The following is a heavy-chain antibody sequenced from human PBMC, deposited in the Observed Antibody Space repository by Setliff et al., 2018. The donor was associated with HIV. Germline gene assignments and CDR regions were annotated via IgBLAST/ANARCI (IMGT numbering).Heavy chain of an antibody. CDR3: VRGVTRDISGYYRDEYFQH. V-gene: IGHV1-18*04. Sequence: ASVKVSCKASGYTFINYYMRWVRQAPGQGLEWMGWISPYNGDTRSAQSLQGRVTLTTDTSTNTAYMEMRTLRSDDTAVYYCVRGVTRDISGYYRDEYFQHWGQGTPVTVSS. J-gene: IGHJ1*01. CDR2: ISPYNGDT. D-gene: IGHD3-22*01. CDR1: GYTFINYY.